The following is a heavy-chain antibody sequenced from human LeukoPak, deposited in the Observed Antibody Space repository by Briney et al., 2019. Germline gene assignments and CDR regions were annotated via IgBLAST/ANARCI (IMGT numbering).Heavy chain of an antibody. CDR3: AKSGGYGLIDY. D-gene: IGHD1-26*01. J-gene: IGHJ4*02. Sequence: SETLSLTCTVSGYSISSGYYWGWIRQPPGKGLEWIGNIYHSGSTYYNPSLKSRVTISVDTSKNQFSLRLNSVTAADTAIYYCAKSGGYGLIDYWGQGTLVTVSS. CDR2: IYHSGST. V-gene: IGHV4-38-2*02. CDR1: GYSISSGYY.